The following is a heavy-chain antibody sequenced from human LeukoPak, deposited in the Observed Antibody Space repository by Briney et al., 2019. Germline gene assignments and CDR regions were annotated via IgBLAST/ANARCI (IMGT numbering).Heavy chain of an antibody. J-gene: IGHJ4*02. CDR2: ISGSGGST. CDR1: GFTFSSYG. CDR3: AKVPGFMVFSSFDY. Sequence: PGGSLRLSCAASGFTFSSYGMSWVRQAPGKGLEWVSAISGSGGSTYYADSVKGRFTISRDNSKNTLYLQMNSLRAEDTAVYYCAKVPGFMVFSSFDYWGQGTLVTVSS. D-gene: IGHD3/OR15-3a*01. V-gene: IGHV3-23*01.